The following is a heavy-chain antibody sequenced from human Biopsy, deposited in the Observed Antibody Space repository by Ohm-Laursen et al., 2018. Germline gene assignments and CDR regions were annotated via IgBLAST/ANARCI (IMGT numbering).Heavy chain of an antibody. CDR3: ARGRRTSGWPYFDN. J-gene: IGHJ4*02. CDR1: GDSLTSGPEN. Sequence: ALSLTCTVSGDSLTSGPENWSWIRQSPGQGLEYIGFIYSGGNTNYNPSLKNRVTMSVDTSKNQFYLKLYSVTAADTAVYYCARGRRTSGWPYFDNWGQGALVIVSP. V-gene: IGHV4-61*01. D-gene: IGHD6-19*01. CDR2: IYSGGNT.